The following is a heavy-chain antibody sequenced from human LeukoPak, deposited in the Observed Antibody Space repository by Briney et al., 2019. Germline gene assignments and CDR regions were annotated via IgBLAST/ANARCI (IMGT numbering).Heavy chain of an antibody. D-gene: IGHD2-15*01. Sequence: ASVKVSCKAAGYTFTGYYMFWVRQAPGQGLEWMGRINPNSGGTNYAQKFQGRVTMTRDTSISTAYMEPSRLRSDDTAVYYCARGYCSGGSCYSVEHWFDPWGQGTLVTVSS. CDR3: ARGYCSGGSCYSVEHWFDP. V-gene: IGHV1-2*06. CDR1: GYTFTGYY. J-gene: IGHJ5*02. CDR2: INPNSGGT.